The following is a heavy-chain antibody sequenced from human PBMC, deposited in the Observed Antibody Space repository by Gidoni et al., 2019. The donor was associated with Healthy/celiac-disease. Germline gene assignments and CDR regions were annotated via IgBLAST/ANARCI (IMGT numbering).Heavy chain of an antibody. J-gene: IGHJ4*02. CDR2: IWYDGSNK. CDR3: ARGLIRLGEQMYFDY. D-gene: IGHD3-16*01. V-gene: IGHV3-33*01. Sequence: QVQLVESGGGVVQPGRFLRLSCAASVFTFSSYGMHWVRQAPGKGLEWVAVIWYDGSNKYYADSVKGRFTISRDNSKNTLYLQMNSLRAEDTAVYYCARGLIRLGEQMYFDYWGQGTLVTVSS. CDR1: VFTFSSYG.